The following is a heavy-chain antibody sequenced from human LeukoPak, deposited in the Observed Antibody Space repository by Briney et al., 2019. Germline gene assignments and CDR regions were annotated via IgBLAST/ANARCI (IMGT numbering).Heavy chain of an antibody. V-gene: IGHV3-48*03. CDR3: AMEVTFDY. Sequence: QPGGSLRLSCAASGFTFSSYEMKWVRQAPGKGLEWVSDISSSGSSIYYADSVKGRFTISRDNAKNSLYLQMNSLRAEDTAVYYCAMEVTFDYWGQGTLVTVSS. J-gene: IGHJ4*02. CDR2: ISSSGSSI. CDR1: GFTFSSYE. D-gene: IGHD5-18*01.